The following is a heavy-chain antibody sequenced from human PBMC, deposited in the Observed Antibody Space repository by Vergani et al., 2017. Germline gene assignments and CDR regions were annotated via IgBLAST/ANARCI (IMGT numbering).Heavy chain of an antibody. CDR3: ANLGGNQLPR. Sequence: QVLLVQSGAEVKKPGSSVKVSCKASGDTFNNCAISWVRQAPGQGLEWMGGIIPIFGSADYAQQFQGRVTITADESTCTAYMEVSSLTAEDTAVYYCANLGGNQLPRWGQGILVTVSS. V-gene: IGHV1-69*01. CDR2: IIPIFGSA. J-gene: IGHJ4*02. D-gene: IGHD2-2*01. CDR1: GDTFNNCA.